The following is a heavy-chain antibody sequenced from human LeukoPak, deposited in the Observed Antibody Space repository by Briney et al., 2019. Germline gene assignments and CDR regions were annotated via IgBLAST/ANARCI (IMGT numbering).Heavy chain of an antibody. D-gene: IGHD4-17*01. CDR3: ARVADDDYGDYVPRYWYFDL. CDR1: GFTFSDYY. CDR2: ISSSGSTI. V-gene: IGHV3-11*01. Sequence: PGGSLRLSCAASGFTFSDYYMSWIRQAPGKGLEWVSYISSSGSTIYYADSVKGRFTISRDNAKSSLYLQMNSLRAEDTAVYYCARVADDDYGDYVPRYWYFDLWGRGTLVTVSS. J-gene: IGHJ2*01.